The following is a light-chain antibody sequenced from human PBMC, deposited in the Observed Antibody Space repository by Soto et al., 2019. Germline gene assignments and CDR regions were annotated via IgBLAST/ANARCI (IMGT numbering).Light chain of an antibody. J-gene: IGLJ1*01. CDR3: CSYAGSYTYV. CDR1: SSDIGSYNY. CDR2: DVS. V-gene: IGLV2-11*01. Sequence: QSVLTQPRSVSGSPGQSVTISCTGTSSDIGSYNYVSWYQQHPGKAPKVMIYDVSKRPSGVPDRLSGSKSGNTASLIISGXQAEDEADYYCCSYAGSYTYVFGSGTRSPS.